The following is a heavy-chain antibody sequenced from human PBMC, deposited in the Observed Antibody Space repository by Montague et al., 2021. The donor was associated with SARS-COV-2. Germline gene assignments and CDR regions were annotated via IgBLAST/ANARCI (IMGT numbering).Heavy chain of an antibody. CDR3: AQVNRRLGGVSFDS. CDR2: IFHTGTS. Sequence: SETLSLICNVSGDSIINIKTSYWGWIRLPPGKGLEWIGYIFHTGTSNYQASLKSRVTMSVDTSKTQFSLKLTSVTAADTAVYFCAQVNRRLGGVSFDSWGQGALVTVSP. D-gene: IGHD3-16*01. J-gene: IGHJ4*02. CDR1: GDSIINIKTSY. V-gene: IGHV4-61*05.